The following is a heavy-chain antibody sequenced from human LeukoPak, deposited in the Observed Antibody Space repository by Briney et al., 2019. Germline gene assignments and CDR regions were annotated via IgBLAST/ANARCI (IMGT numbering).Heavy chain of an antibody. J-gene: IGHJ4*02. CDR3: ARDALYYDYVWGSYRYKPRFDY. CDR1: GYTFTSYG. D-gene: IGHD3-16*02. Sequence: AASVNVSCKASGYTFTSYGISWVRQAPGQGLEWMGWISAYNGNTNYAQKLQGRVTMTTDTSTSTAYMELRSLRSDDTAVYYCARDALYYDYVWGSYRYKPRFDYWGQGTLVTVSS. V-gene: IGHV1-18*01. CDR2: ISAYNGNT.